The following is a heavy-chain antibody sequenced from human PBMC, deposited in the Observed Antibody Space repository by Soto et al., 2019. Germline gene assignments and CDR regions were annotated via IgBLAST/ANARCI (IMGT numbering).Heavy chain of an antibody. CDR2: ISYDENNR. J-gene: IGHJ5*02. V-gene: IGHV3-30-3*01. Sequence: GESLRLSCAASGFTFRSYNMHWVRQAPGKGLEWVAVISYDENNRYYTDSVKGRFTISRDNSKNTLYLQVNSLRAEDTAVYYCARAMDAAMASKDNWFDPWGQGTLVTVSS. CDR1: GFTFRSYN. CDR3: ARAMDAAMASKDNWFDP. D-gene: IGHD5-18*01.